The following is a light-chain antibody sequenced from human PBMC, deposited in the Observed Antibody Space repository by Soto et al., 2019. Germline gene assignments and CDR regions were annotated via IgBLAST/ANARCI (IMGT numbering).Light chain of an antibody. CDR1: QSVSSSS. CDR3: QQYGGSTRT. Sequence: EIVLTQSPGTLSLSPVERATLSGMASQSVSSSSLAWYQQKRGQAPRLLIHDASSRATGIPDRITGSGSGTDFTLSISRLEPEDFAVYYCQQYGGSTRTFGQGTKVDI. CDR2: DAS. J-gene: IGKJ1*01. V-gene: IGKV3-20*01.